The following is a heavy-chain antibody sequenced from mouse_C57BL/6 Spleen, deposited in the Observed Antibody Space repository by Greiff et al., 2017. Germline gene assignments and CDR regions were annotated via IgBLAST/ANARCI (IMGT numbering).Heavy chain of an antibody. CDR2: SRNKANDYTT. V-gene: IGHV7-1*01. D-gene: IGHD2-12*01. Sequence: EVMLVESGGGLVQSGRSLRLSCATSGFTFSDFYMEWVRQAPGKGLEWIAASRNKANDYTTEYSASVKGRFIVSRDTSQSILYLQMNALRAEDTAIYYCARGHDGAWFAYWGQGTLVTVSA. CDR3: ARGHDGAWFAY. CDR1: GFTFSDFY. J-gene: IGHJ3*01.